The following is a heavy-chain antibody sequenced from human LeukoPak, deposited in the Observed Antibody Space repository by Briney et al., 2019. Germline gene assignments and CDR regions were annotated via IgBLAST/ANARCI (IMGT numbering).Heavy chain of an antibody. CDR1: GGSVSSGSYY. CDR2: IYCSGST. CDR3: ARDLGGMVHFDY. V-gene: IGHV4-61*01. D-gene: IGHD3-16*01. Sequence: SETLSLTCTVSGGSVSSGSYYWSWIRQPPGKGLEWIGYIYCSGSTNYNPSLKSRVTISVDTSKNQFSLKLSSVTAADTAVYYCARDLGGMVHFDYWGQGTLVTVSS. J-gene: IGHJ4*02.